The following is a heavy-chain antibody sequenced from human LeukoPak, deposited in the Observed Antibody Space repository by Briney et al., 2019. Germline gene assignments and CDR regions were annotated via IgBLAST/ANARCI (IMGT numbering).Heavy chain of an antibody. CDR3: ARGYFYYDSSGYPHEGYYYYYMDV. V-gene: IGHV4-59*01. CDR2: IYYSGST. Sequence: SETLSLTCTVSGGSISSYYWSWIRQPPGKGLEWMGYIYYSGSTNYNPSLKSRVTISVDTSKTQFSLKLSSVTAADTAVYYCARGYFYYDSSGYPHEGYYYYYMDVWGKGTTVTISS. J-gene: IGHJ6*03. D-gene: IGHD3-22*01. CDR1: GGSISSYY.